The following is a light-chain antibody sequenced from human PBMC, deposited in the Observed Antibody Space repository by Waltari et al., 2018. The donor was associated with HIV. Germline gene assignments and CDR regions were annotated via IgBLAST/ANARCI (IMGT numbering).Light chain of an antibody. Sequence: DIQLTQSPSFLSASVGDRVPITCRASQAIGSYLAWYQQKPGKAPKLLIYAASTLQSGVPSRFSGSGSVTEFTLTISSLQPEDFATYYCQQLNSYPRYTFGQGTKLEIK. J-gene: IGKJ2*01. CDR2: AAS. CDR1: QAIGSY. V-gene: IGKV1-9*01. CDR3: QQLNSYPRYT.